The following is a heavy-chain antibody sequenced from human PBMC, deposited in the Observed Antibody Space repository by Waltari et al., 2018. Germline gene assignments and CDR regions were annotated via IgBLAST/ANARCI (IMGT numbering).Heavy chain of an antibody. CDR3: ARRAAITAAGPTYYMDV. V-gene: IGHV4-38-2*01. J-gene: IGHJ6*03. CDR1: GYSISSGYY. CDR2: SYHRGST. Sequence: QVQLQESGPGLVKPSETLSLTCAVSGYSISSGYYWGWIRQPPGKGLEGIGNSYHRGSTHYNPSLKSRVTISVDTSKNQFSLKLSSVTAADTAVYYCARRAAITAAGPTYYMDVWGKGTTVTVSS. D-gene: IGHD6-13*01.